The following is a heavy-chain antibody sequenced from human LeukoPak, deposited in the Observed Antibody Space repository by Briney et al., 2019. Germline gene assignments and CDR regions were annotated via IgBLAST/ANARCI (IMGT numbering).Heavy chain of an antibody. D-gene: IGHD3-10*01. CDR2: IYYSGAT. J-gene: IGHJ5*02. V-gene: IGHV4-59*12. Sequence: PSETLSLTCTVSGGSISSYYWSWIRQPPGKGLEWIGYIYYSGATNYNPSLQSRVTISGDTSKNQFSLKLSSVTAADTAVYYCARGDRGSGSYRYNWFDPWGQGTLVTVSS. CDR1: GGSISSYY. CDR3: ARGDRGSGSYRYNWFDP.